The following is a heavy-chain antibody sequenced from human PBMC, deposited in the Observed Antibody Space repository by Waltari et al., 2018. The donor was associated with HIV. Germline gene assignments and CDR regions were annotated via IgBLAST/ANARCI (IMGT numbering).Heavy chain of an antibody. D-gene: IGHD3-16*02. J-gene: IGHJ4*02. CDR2: SNAGNGNT. V-gene: IGHV1-3*01. CDR3: AREGIRDLGELSFDY. CDR1: GYTFTSYA. Sequence: QVQLVQSGAAVKKPGASVKVSCKASGYTFTSYAMHWVRQAPGQRLEWMGWSNAGNGNTKESQKFQGRVTITRDTSASTAYMELSSLRSEDTAAYYCAREGIRDLGELSFDYWGQGTLVTVSS.